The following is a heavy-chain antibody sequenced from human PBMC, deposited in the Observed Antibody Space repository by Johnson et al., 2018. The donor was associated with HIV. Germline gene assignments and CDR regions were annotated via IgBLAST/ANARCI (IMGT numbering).Heavy chain of an antibody. J-gene: IGHJ3*02. V-gene: IGHV3-66*01. CDR2: IYSGGST. CDR1: GFTVSSNY. Sequence: VLLVESGGGVVQPGGSLRLSCAASGFTVSSNYMSWVRQAPGKGLEWVSIIYSGGSTYYADSVKGRFTISSDNSKNTLYLQMNSLRAEDTAVYYCARDWGTIQLWSSGAFDIWGQGTMVTVSS. D-gene: IGHD5-18*01. CDR3: ARDWGTIQLWSSGAFDI.